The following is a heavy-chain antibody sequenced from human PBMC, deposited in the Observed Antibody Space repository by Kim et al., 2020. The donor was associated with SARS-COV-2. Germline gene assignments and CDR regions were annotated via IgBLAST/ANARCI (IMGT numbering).Heavy chain of an antibody. CDR2: ISGSGGST. CDR3: AKDGGYSADFIFDF. CDR1: GFTFSSYA. D-gene: IGHD5-12*01. V-gene: IGHV3-23*01. Sequence: GGSLRLSCAASGFTFSSYALSWVRQAPGKGLEWVSGISGSGGSTYYADSVKGRFTISRDNSKKMLFLQMNTLRAEDTAVYYCAKDGGYSADFIFDFWGQGTLVTVSS. J-gene: IGHJ4*02.